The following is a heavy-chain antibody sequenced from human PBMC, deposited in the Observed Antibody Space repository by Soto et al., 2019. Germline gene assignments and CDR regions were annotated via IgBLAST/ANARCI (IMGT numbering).Heavy chain of an antibody. CDR3: ARGAWASAFDI. J-gene: IGHJ3*02. CDR1: GGSISSYY. D-gene: IGHD7-27*01. CDR2: IYYSGIT. Sequence: SETLSLTCTVSGGSISSYYWSWIRQPPGKGLEWIGYIYYSGITTYNPSLKSRVTISVDTSKNQFSLKLSSVTAADTAVYYCARGAWASAFDIWGQGTMVTVSS. V-gene: IGHV4-59*08.